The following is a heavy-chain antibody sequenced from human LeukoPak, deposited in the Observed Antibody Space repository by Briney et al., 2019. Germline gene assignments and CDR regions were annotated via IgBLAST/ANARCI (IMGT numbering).Heavy chain of an antibody. J-gene: IGHJ4*02. D-gene: IGHD3-9*01. CDR3: ARDGTDVLTDRIRFDY. CDR2: IYTDGST. Sequence: GGSQTLSCAASGFTVSSNHMNWVCQARGKGLERLSDIYTDGSTYYADSVKGRFTISRDSSKNTLFLQMNSLRAEDTAVYYCARDGTDVLTDRIRFDYWGQGTLVTVSS. CDR1: GFTVSSNH. V-gene: IGHV3-53*01.